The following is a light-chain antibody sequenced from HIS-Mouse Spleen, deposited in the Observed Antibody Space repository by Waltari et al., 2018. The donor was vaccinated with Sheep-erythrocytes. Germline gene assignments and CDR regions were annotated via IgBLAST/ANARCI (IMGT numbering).Light chain of an antibody. V-gene: IGKV1-8*01. Sequence: AIRMTQSPSSLSASTGDRVTITCRASQGISSYLPWYQQKPGKAPKLLIYAASTLQSGVPSRFSGSGSGTDFTLTISSLQPEDFATYYCQQSYSTPPLTFGGGTKVEIE. CDR2: AAS. J-gene: IGKJ4*01. CDR3: QQSYSTPPLT. CDR1: QGISSY.